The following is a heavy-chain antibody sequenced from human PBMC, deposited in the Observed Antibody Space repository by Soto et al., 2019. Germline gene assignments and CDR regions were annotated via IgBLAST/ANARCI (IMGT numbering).Heavy chain of an antibody. Sequence: SEPLSLTCTVSGGSISSYYWSWIRQPPGKGLEWIGYIYYSGSTNYNPSLKSRVTISVDTSKNQFSLKLSSVTAADTAVYYCARDVPYCSGGSCYPIWGQGTMVTVSS. J-gene: IGHJ3*02. CDR1: GGSISSYY. CDR2: IYYSGST. CDR3: ARDVPYCSGGSCYPI. V-gene: IGHV4-59*01. D-gene: IGHD2-15*01.